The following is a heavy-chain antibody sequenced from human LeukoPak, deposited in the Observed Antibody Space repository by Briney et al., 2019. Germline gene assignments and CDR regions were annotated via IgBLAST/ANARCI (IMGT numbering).Heavy chain of an antibody. CDR3: TRHSGTTNDAFYV. V-gene: IGHV3-73*01. CDR2: IRTKANSYAT. Sequence: EPGGSLRLSCAASGFTFSGSAMHWVRQASGKGLEWVGRIRTKANSYATAYAASVKGRFTISRDDSKNTAYLQMSSLKTEDTAVYYCTRHSGTTNDAFYVWGQGTMVTVSS. CDR1: GFTFSGSA. D-gene: IGHD1-1*01. J-gene: IGHJ3*01.